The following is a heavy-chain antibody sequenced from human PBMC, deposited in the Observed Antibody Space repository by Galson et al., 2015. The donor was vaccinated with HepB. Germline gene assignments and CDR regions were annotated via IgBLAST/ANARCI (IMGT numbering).Heavy chain of an antibody. D-gene: IGHD6-19*01. Sequence: SVKVSCKASGGTFSSYAISWVRQAPGQGLEWMGGIIPIFGTANYAQKFQGRVTITADKSTSTAYMELSSLRSEDTAVYYCARTAVAGTGDWFDPWGQGTLVTVSS. CDR3: ARTAVAGTGDWFDP. V-gene: IGHV1-69*06. CDR2: IIPIFGTA. CDR1: GGTFSSYA. J-gene: IGHJ5*02.